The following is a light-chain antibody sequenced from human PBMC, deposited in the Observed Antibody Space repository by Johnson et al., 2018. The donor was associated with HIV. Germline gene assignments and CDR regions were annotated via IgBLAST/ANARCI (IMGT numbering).Light chain of an antibody. V-gene: IGLV1-51*02. CDR1: SSNIGNNY. CDR2: ENN. J-gene: IGLJ1*01. CDR3: GTWDSSLSAPWV. Sequence: QSVLTQPPSVSAAPGQKVTISCSGSSSNIGNNYVSWYQQLPGTAPKLLIYENNKRPPGIPDRFSGSKSGTSATLGITGLQTGDDADYYCGTWDSSLSAPWVFGTGTKVTVL.